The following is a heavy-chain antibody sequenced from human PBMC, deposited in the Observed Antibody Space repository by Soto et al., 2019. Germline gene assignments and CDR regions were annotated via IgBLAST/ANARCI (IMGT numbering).Heavy chain of an antibody. D-gene: IGHD3-22*01. Sequence: EVQLLESGGGMVEPRGSLKLSCAASGFSFGTYVMNWVRQAPGKGLEWVSGMSGSGGRVYSADSVKGRFTISRDNSRNTLYMQLNSLRAEATAIYYCAMTRLYDTGTNDYHRDALDIWGQGTQVTVSS. CDR1: GFSFGTYV. J-gene: IGHJ3*02. CDR3: AMTRLYDTGTNDYHRDALDI. V-gene: IGHV3-23*01. CDR2: MSGSGGRV.